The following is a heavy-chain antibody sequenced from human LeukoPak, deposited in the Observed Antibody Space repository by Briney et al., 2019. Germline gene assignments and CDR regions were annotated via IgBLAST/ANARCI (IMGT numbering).Heavy chain of an antibody. J-gene: IGHJ4*02. Sequence: ASVKVSCKASGYTFTGYYMHWVRQAPGQGLVWMGWINPNSGGTNYAQKFQGRVTMTRDTSISTAYMELSRLRSDDTAVYYCARGSIAARPDYFDYWGQGTLVTVSS. CDR2: INPNSGGT. CDR3: ARGSIAARPDYFDY. D-gene: IGHD6-6*01. V-gene: IGHV1-2*02. CDR1: GYTFTGYY.